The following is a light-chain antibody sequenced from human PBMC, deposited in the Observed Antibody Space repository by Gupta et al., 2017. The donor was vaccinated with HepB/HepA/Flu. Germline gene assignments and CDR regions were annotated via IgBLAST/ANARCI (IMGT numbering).Light chain of an antibody. Sequence: NFMLTQTHSVSESPGKTVPISCTRSSGNIASAYVQWYQQLPGIAPTSVIYENDHRPSGLPVRISAFIDSSSNSASPSISGLKTEDEADYYRQSYDDGGVVGGGTKLTVL. CDR3: QSYDDGGV. V-gene: IGLV6-57*03. J-gene: IGLJ2*01. CDR2: END. CDR1: SGNIASAY.